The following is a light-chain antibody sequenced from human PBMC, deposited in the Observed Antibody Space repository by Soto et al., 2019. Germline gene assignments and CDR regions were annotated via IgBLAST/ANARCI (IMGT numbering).Light chain of an antibody. CDR1: QDISSY. CDR2: AAS. CDR3: QQSFSTMSIT. Sequence: DIQMTQSPSSLSASVGDRVTIACRASQDISSYLNWYQQKPGKAPKLLIYAASSLQSGVPSRFSGSGSATDFTLTSSSLQPEDFATYFCQQSFSTMSITFGQGTRLEIK. V-gene: IGKV1-39*01. J-gene: IGKJ5*01.